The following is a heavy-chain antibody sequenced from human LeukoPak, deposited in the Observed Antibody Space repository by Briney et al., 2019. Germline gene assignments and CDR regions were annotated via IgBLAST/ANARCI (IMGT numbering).Heavy chain of an antibody. CDR1: GYTFTGYY. J-gene: IGHJ5*02. CDR2: INPNSGGT. Sequence: AASVTVSCKASGYTFTGYYMHWVRQAPGQGLEWMGWINPNSGGTNYAQKFQGRVTMTRDTSISTAYMELSRLRSDDTAVYYCATGGRWLQFNWFDPWGQGTLVTVSS. V-gene: IGHV1-2*02. D-gene: IGHD5-24*01. CDR3: ATGGRWLQFNWFDP.